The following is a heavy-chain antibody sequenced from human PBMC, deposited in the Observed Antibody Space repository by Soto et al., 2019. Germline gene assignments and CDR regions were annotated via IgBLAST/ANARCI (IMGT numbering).Heavy chain of an antibody. Sequence: EVQLLESGGGLVQPGGSLRLSCAASGFTFSSYAMSWVRQAPGKGLEWVSAISGSGGSTYYADSVKGRFTISRDNSKNTLYLQTNSLRAEDTAVYYCAKDITMVRGVIMGNGFFDYWGQGTLVTVSS. J-gene: IGHJ4*02. CDR2: ISGSGGST. V-gene: IGHV3-23*01. CDR3: AKDITMVRGVIMGNGFFDY. CDR1: GFTFSSYA. D-gene: IGHD3-10*01.